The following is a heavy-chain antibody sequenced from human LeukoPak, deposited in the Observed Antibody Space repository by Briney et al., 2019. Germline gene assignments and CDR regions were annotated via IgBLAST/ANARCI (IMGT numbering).Heavy chain of an antibody. V-gene: IGHV3-23*01. CDR2: ISGSGGST. CDR3: VRDANYGEAFDY. D-gene: IGHD4/OR15-4a*01. CDR1: GFTFSSYA. J-gene: IGHJ4*02. Sequence: GGSLRLSCAASGFTFSSYAMSWVRQAPGKGLEWVSAISGSGGSTYYADSVKGRFTISRDNAKNSLYLQMNSLRAEDTAVYYCVRDANYGEAFDYWGQGTLVTVSS.